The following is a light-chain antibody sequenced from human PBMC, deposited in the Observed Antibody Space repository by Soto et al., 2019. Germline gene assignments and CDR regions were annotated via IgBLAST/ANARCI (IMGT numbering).Light chain of an antibody. CDR1: SSDVGAYDF. CDR2: EVT. V-gene: IGLV2-14*03. CDR3: SSFTTSSTLI. J-gene: IGLJ2*01. Sequence: QYALTQPASVSGSPGQSITISCTGSSSDVGAYDFVSWYQQHPGKVPRLMIYEVTNRASGVSNRLSGSKSGNTASLTISGLQAEDEADYYCSSFTTSSTLIFGGGTKLTVL.